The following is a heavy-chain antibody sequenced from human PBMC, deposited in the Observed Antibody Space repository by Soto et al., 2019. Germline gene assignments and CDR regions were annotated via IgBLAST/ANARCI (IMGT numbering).Heavy chain of an antibody. CDR1: GFSLSSSGVG. CDR3: AHRRSNYGMNV. V-gene: IGHV2-5*01. D-gene: IGHD6-13*01. Sequence: QITLKESGPSLVKPTQTLTLTCTFSGFSLSSSGVGVGWIRQSPGKALEWLAVIHWNDDNHYSPSLKSRLTITKDTSKNQVVLTMTNMDPVDTGTYYCAHRRSNYGMNVWGQGTTVTVSS. J-gene: IGHJ6*02. CDR2: IHWNDDN.